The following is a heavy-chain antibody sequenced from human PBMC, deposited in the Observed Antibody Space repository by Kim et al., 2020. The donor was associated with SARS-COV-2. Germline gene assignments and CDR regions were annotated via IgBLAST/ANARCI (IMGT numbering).Heavy chain of an antibody. CDR2: ISWNSGSI. CDR3: AKDDSSGYSLYYYFDY. D-gene: IGHD3-22*01. V-gene: IGHV3-9*01. J-gene: IGHJ4*01. CDR1: GFTFDDYA. Sequence: GGSLRLSCAASGFTFDDYAMHWVRQATGKGLEWVSGISWNSGSIGYADSEKGRYTISRDNAKNSLYLQMNSLRAEDTALYYFAKDDSSGYSLYYYFDYWG.